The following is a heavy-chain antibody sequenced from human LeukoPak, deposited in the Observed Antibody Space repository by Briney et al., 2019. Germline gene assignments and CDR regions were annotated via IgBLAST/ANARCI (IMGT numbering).Heavy chain of an antibody. CDR2: ISYDGSNK. CDR1: GFTFSSYA. Sequence: GGSLRLSCAASGFTFSSYAMHWVRQAPGKGLEWVAVISYDGSNKYYADSVKGRFTISRDNSKNTLYLQMSSLRAEDTAVYYCARDPTLYCSGGSCYFDYWGQGTLVTVSS. D-gene: IGHD2-15*01. V-gene: IGHV3-30*04. CDR3: ARDPTLYCSGGSCYFDY. J-gene: IGHJ4*02.